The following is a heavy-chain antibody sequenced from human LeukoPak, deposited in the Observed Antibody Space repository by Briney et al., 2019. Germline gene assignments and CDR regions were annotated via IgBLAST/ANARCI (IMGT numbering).Heavy chain of an antibody. Sequence: ASVKVSCKASGYTFTSYDINWVRQATGQGLEWMGWMNSNSGNTGYAQKFQGRVTMTRNTSISTAYMELGSLRSEDTAGYYCARGHLTGDFDYWGQGTLVTVSS. CDR3: ARGHLTGDFDY. V-gene: IGHV1-8*01. D-gene: IGHD4/OR15-4a*01. J-gene: IGHJ4*02. CDR2: MNSNSGNT. CDR1: GYTFTSYD.